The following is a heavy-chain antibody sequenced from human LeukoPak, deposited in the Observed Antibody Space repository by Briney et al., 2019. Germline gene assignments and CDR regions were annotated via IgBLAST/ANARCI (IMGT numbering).Heavy chain of an antibody. CDR2: IYYSGST. Sequence: PSQTLSLTCTVSGGSISSGVYYWSWIRQHPGKGLEWIGNIYYSGSTYYNPSLKSRVTISVDTSKNQFSLKLSSVTAADTAVYYCARGPDDYGDYPDAFDIWGQGTMVTVSS. J-gene: IGHJ3*02. V-gene: IGHV4-31*03. CDR1: GGSISSGVYY. D-gene: IGHD4-17*01. CDR3: ARGPDDYGDYPDAFDI.